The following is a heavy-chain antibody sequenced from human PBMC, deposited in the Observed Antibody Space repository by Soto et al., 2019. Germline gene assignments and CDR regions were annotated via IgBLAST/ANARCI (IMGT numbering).Heavy chain of an antibody. CDR1: GDSISTYY. CDR3: ARVQLVHKVIDY. J-gene: IGHJ4*02. Sequence: SETLSLTCTVSGDSISTYYWSWIRQPPGKGLQWIGYIFYSGGTAYNPSLESRVTISLDMSKKQFSLKLNSMTAADTAVYYCARVQLVHKVIDYWGQGTQVTVSS. V-gene: IGHV4-59*01. D-gene: IGHD1-1*01. CDR2: IFYSGGT.